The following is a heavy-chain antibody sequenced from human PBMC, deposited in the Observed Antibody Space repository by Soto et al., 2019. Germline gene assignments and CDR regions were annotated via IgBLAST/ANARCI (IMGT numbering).Heavy chain of an antibody. CDR3: ASSAGHNGDFFYYKGMDV. Sequence: PSETLSLTCSVSGASIRSYYWHWIRQPPGKGLEWIGYVYTSDYTRYSSSLKSRVTISVDTSKSQFYLRLNSVTAADTAVYYCASSAGHNGDFFYYKGMDVWGQGTTVTVSS. V-gene: IGHV4-4*08. CDR1: GASIRSYY. J-gene: IGHJ6*02. D-gene: IGHD3-10*01. CDR2: VYTSDYT.